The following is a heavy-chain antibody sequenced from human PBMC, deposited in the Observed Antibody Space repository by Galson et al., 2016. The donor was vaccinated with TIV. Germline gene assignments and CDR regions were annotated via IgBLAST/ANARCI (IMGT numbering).Heavy chain of an antibody. CDR1: GFTFGDYG. V-gene: IGHV3-9*03. CDR3: TKARRYSYGSPQDYYYGMDV. J-gene: IGHJ6*02. Sequence: LRLSCAASGFTFGDYGMHWVRQSLGKGLEWVSGISSNSVYLGYADSVKGRFTISRDNAKNSLYLQMNSLRVEDMALYYCTKARRYSYGSPQDYYYGMDVWGQGTTVTVSS. D-gene: IGHD5-18*01. CDR2: ISSNSVYL.